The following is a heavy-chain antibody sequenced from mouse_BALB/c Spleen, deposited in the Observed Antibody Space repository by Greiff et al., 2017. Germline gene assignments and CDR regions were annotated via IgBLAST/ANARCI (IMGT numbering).Heavy chain of an antibody. V-gene: IGHV1S81*02. D-gene: IGHD2-4*01. CDR1: GYTFTSYW. Sequence: QVQLQQSGAELVKPGASVKLSCKASGYTFTSYWMHWVKQRPGQGLEWIGEINPSNGRTNYNEKFKSKATLTVDKSSSTAYMQLSSLTSEDSAVYYCARRAIYYDYFDYWGQGTTLTVSS. CDR3: ARRAIYYDYFDY. CDR2: INPSNGRT. J-gene: IGHJ2*01.